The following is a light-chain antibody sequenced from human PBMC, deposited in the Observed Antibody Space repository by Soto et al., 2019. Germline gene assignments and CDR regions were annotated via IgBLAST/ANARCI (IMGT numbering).Light chain of an antibody. Sequence: DIQMTQSPSTLSASAGDTVTITCRASQSISTWLAWYQQKPGKAPKLLIFDASSLQSGVPSRFSGSGSGTEFTLTISSLQPDDFATYYCQHYNSYSEAFGQGTTGDIK. CDR1: QSISTW. CDR2: DAS. V-gene: IGKV1-5*01. CDR3: QHYNSYSEA. J-gene: IGKJ1*01.